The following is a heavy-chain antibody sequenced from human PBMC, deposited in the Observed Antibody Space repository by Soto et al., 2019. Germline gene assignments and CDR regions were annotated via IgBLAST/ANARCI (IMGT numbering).Heavy chain of an antibody. CDR3: AREEYRNFDY. CDR2: ISSSSSYI. J-gene: IGHJ4*02. V-gene: IGHV3-21*01. CDR1: GFTFSSYS. D-gene: IGHD1-1*01. Sequence: GGSLRLSGAASGFTFSSYSMNWVRQAPGKGLEWVSSISSSSSYIYSADSVKGRFTISRDNAKNSLYLQMNSLRAEDTAVYYCAREEYRNFDYWGQGILVTVSS.